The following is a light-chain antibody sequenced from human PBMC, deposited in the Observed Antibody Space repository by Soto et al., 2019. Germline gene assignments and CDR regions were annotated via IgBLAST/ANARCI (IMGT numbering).Light chain of an antibody. V-gene: IGKV3-15*01. CDR3: EQYNSWPLT. CDR2: DAS. J-gene: IGKJ4*01. CDR1: QSVSSN. Sequence: EIVMTQSPATLSVSPGERATLSCRASQSVSSNLAWHQQTPGQAPRLRIYDASTKATGIPPRFSGSVSGTELNVTVRSVQSEDFEVYYCEQYNSWPLTLGGGT.